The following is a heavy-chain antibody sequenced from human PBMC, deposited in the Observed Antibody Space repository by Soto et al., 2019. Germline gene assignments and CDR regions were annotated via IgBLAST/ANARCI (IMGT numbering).Heavy chain of an antibody. V-gene: IGHV1-18*01. D-gene: IGHD5-12*01. J-gene: IGHJ6*02. CDR3: AREGVAPYYYYGMDV. CDR2: ISSYNGDK. Sequence: GASVKVSCKASGYTFTRSGISWVRQAPGQGPEWKGRISSYNGDKNYAQTFQGRITMTTNTSTSTANKELRSLRSDDTAFYYCAREGVAPYYYYGMDVWGQGTPVTAP. CDR1: GYTFTRSG.